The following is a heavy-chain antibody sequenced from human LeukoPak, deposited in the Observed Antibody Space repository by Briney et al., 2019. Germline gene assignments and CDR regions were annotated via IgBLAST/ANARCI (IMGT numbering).Heavy chain of an antibody. CDR3: ARGTYYYETSGYYGSFDY. Sequence: GGSLRLSCAASGFTFSSYGMHWVRQAPGKGLEWVAFIRYDGSNKYYADSVKGRFTISRDNAKNSLYLQMNSLRAEDTAVYYCARGTYYYETSGYYGSFDYWGQGILVTVSS. V-gene: IGHV3-30*02. CDR2: IRYDGSNK. D-gene: IGHD3-22*01. CDR1: GFTFSSYG. J-gene: IGHJ4*02.